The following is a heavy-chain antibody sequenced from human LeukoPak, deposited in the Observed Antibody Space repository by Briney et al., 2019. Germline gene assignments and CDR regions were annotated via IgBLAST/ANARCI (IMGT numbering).Heavy chain of an antibody. Sequence: PGGSLRLSCAASGFTFSSYGMHWVRQAPGKGLEWVAVIWYDGSNKYYADSVTGRFTISRDNSKNTLYLQMNSRRAEDRAVYYCVRSRAHNYDFDYWGQGTLVTASS. CDR2: IWYDGSNK. V-gene: IGHV3-33*01. CDR3: VRSRAHNYDFDY. D-gene: IGHD4-11*01. J-gene: IGHJ4*02. CDR1: GFTFSSYG.